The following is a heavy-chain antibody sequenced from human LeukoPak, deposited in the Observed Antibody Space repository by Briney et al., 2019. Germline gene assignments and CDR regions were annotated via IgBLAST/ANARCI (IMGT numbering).Heavy chain of an antibody. D-gene: IGHD2-2*01. CDR3: ARDWTSGLSMYCSSTSCQGWFDP. J-gene: IGHJ5*02. Sequence: SETLSLTCTVSGASISNNHWGWIRQPPGKGLEWIGSIYYSGSTYYNPSLKSRVTISVDTSKNQFSLKLSSVTAADTAVYYCARDWTSGLSMYCSSTSCQGWFDPWGQGTLVTVSS. CDR2: IYYSGST. V-gene: IGHV4-39*07. CDR1: GASISNNH.